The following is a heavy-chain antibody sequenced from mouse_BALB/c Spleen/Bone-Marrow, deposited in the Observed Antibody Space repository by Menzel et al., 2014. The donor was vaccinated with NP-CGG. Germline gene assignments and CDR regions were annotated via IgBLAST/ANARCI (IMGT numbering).Heavy chain of an antibody. D-gene: IGHD2-10*02. V-gene: IGHV7-1*02. Sequence: EVMLVESGGGLVQPGDSLILSCATSGLTFSDFYMEWVRQPPGKRLEWIAASRNKAKYYTTEYSASVKGRFIVSRDTSQSVLYLQMNALRAEDTAIYYCARDVGYGNYFVYWGQGTLVTVSA. CDR2: SRNKAKYYTT. CDR3: ARDVGYGNYFVY. CDR1: GLTFSDFY. J-gene: IGHJ3*01.